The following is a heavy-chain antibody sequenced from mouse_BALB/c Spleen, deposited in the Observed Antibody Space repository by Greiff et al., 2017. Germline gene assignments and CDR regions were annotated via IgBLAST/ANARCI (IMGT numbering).Heavy chain of an antibody. J-gene: IGHJ3*01. CDR3: TRSIYYYGSSPDWFAY. CDR1: GYTFTSYW. D-gene: IGHD1-1*01. CDR2: IYPSDSYT. Sequence: QVHVKQPGAELVRPGASVKLSCKASGYTFTSYWINWVKQRPGQGLEWIGNIYPSDSYTNYNQKFKDKATLSVDKSSSTAYMQLSSPTSEDSAVYYCTRSIYYYGSSPDWFAYWGQGTLVTVSA. V-gene: IGHV1-69*02.